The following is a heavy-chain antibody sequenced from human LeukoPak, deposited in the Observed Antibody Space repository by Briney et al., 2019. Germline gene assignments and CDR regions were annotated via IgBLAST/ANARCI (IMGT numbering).Heavy chain of an antibody. D-gene: IGHD3-10*01. Sequence: ASVKVSCKVSGHTLTELALRWVRQAPGKGLEWMGGYEAERAEIIYAPKLQGRVTMTEDTSTETAYMELSSLSAEDTAVYYCAVGTFYYLAAVFWGQGTLVTVSS. J-gene: IGHJ4*02. CDR3: AVGTFYYLAAVF. CDR1: GHTLTELA. V-gene: IGHV1-24*01. CDR2: YEAERAEI.